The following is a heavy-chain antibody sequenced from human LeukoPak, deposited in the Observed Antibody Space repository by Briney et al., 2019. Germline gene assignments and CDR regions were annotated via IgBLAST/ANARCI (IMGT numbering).Heavy chain of an antibody. CDR2: GRYDGSNK. D-gene: IGHD3-10*01. CDR3: AKRPPGSGLDY. V-gene: IGHV3-30*02. J-gene: IGHJ4*02. Sequence: GGSLRLSCATSGFTFSSYDMHWVRQAPGKGLEWVAFGRYDGSNKNYADSVQGRFTISRDNSKNTLYLHMTSLRAEDTAVYYCAKRPPGSGLDYWGQGTLVIVSS. CDR1: GFTFSSYD.